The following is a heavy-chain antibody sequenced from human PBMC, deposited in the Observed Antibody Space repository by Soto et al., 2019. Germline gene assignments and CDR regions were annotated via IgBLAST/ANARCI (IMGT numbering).Heavy chain of an antibody. CDR1: GYTLTELS. V-gene: IGHV1-24*01. J-gene: IGHJ4*02. CDR3: AATPPRRYDYIWGSYRLYYFDY. CDR2: FDPEDGET. D-gene: IGHD3-16*02. Sequence: GASVKVSCKVSGYTLTELSMHWVRQAPGKGLEWMGGFDPEDGETIYAQTFQGRVTMTEDTSTDTAYMELSSLRSEDTAVYYCAATPPRRYDYIWGSYRLYYFDYWGQGTLVTVSS.